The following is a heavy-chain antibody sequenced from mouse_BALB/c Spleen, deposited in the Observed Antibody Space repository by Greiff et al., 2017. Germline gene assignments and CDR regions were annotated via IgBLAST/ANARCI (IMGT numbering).Heavy chain of an antibody. CDR2: INPSSGYT. D-gene: IGHD2-1*01. CDR3: ARERYGNPYAMDY. CDR1: GYTFTSYT. Sequence: QVQLQQSAAELARPGASVKMSCKASGYTFTSYTMHWVKQRPGQGLEWIGYINPSSGYTEYNQKFKDKTTLTADKSSSTAYMQLSSLTSGDSAVYYCARERYGNPYAMDYWGQGTSVTVSS. V-gene: IGHV1-4*02. J-gene: IGHJ4*01.